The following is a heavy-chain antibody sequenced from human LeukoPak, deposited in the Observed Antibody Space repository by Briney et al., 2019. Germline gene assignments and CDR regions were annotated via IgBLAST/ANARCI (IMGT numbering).Heavy chain of an antibody. CDR1: GFTFSTSW. CDR3: TTKVIRGNSGDDYDD. J-gene: IGHJ4*02. V-gene: IGHV3-30*03. CDR2: ISSDGNDK. D-gene: IGHD5-12*01. Sequence: GGSLRLSCAASGFTFSTSWMNWVRQAPGKGLEWVALISSDGNDKLYGDSVKGRFTISRDDSKSTLYLQMNSLRAEDTAVYYCTTKVIRGNSGDDYDDWGQGTLVTVSS.